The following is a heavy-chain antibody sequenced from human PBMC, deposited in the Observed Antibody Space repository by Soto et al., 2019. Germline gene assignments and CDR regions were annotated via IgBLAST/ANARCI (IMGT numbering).Heavy chain of an antibody. D-gene: IGHD2-15*01. CDR2: ISAYNGNT. Sequence: ASVKVSCKASGYTFTSYGISWVRQAPGQGLEWMGWISAYNGNTNYAQKLQGRVTMTTDTSTSTAYMELRSLRSDDTAVYYCARGYCSGGSCYKEYYYGMDVWGQGTTVTVSS. CDR1: GYTFTSYG. V-gene: IGHV1-18*01. J-gene: IGHJ6*02. CDR3: ARGYCSGGSCYKEYYYGMDV.